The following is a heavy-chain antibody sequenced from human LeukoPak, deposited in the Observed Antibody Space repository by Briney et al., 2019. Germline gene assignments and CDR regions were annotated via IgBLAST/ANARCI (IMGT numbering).Heavy chain of an antibody. J-gene: IGHJ6*02. CDR2: INPSAGTT. CDR3: ARGKSSVWPVGLCMEV. Sequence: ASVKVSCKASGYTFISYYMHWVRQAPGQGLEWMGLINPSAGTTTYAQKFQGRVTVTRDTSTSTVYMDLSSLKSEDTAVYYCARGKSSVWPVGLCMEVWGQGTTVTVSS. V-gene: IGHV1-46*01. CDR1: GYTFISYY. D-gene: IGHD6-19*01.